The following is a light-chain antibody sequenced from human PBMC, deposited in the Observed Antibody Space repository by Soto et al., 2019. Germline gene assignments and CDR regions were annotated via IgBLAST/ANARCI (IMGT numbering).Light chain of an antibody. Sequence: EIVLTQSPATLSLSPGERATLPCKASQNIRTHLAWYLQKSGQPPRLLIFDASNRATGIPARFSGSGSGTDFTLTISSLEPEDSGLYYCQQRSDWPLTFGGGARVEVK. CDR1: QNIRTH. V-gene: IGKV3-11*01. CDR2: DAS. J-gene: IGKJ4*01. CDR3: QQRSDWPLT.